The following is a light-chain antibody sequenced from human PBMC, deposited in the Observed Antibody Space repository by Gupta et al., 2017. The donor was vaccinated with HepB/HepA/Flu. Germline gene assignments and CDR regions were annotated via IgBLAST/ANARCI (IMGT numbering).Light chain of an antibody. Sequence: DIQLTQSPSFLSTSVGDRVTITCRASQGVGGHLTWYQQRPGKAPNLLSYEISILQSGVPSRFSGSGSGTEFTLTISSLQPEDFATYYCQQLKRDPITFGPGTRLDIK. CDR1: QGVGGH. CDR2: EIS. J-gene: IGKJ5*01. V-gene: IGKV1-9*01. CDR3: QQLKRDPIT.